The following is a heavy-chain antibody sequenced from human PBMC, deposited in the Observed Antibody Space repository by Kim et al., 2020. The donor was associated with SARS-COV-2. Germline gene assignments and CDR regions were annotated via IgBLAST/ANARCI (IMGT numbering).Heavy chain of an antibody. D-gene: IGHD6-19*01. CDR1: GYTFSDYY. V-gene: IGHV1-2*06. CDR3: ATRVAGSSGPLDAFDI. CDR2: MNPKSGVT. Sequence: ASVKVSCKASGYTFSDYYMNWVRQAPGQGLEWMGRMNPKSGVTTYTQKFQGRVTMTRDTSTSTAYMALSSLRSDDTAMFFCATRVAGSSGPLDAFDIWGQ. J-gene: IGHJ3*02.